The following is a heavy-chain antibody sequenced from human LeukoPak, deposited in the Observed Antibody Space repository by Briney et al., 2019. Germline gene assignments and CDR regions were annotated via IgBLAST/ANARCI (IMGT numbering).Heavy chain of an antibody. CDR1: GFTFGSYG. D-gene: IGHD4-17*01. CDR3: AEDTAMTTVTAGIDY. Sequence: GRSLRLSCAVSGFTFGSYGMHWVRQAPGKGLEWVAVISYEGSNEYYADSVKGRFTISRDNSKKTVQLKMNSPRGEHTAVYYCAEDTAMTTVTAGIDYWGQGTLVTVSS. CDR2: ISYEGSNE. V-gene: IGHV3-30*18. J-gene: IGHJ4*02.